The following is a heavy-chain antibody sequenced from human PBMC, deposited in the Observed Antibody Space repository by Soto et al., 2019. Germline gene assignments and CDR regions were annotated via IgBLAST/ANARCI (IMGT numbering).Heavy chain of an antibody. J-gene: IGHJ5*02. CDR3: ARWWSGSRQGFDP. CDR1: GGSISSGDYY. V-gene: IGHV4-31*03. Sequence: SETLSLTCTVSGGSISSGDYYWSWIRQHPGKGLEWIGYIYYSGSTYYNPSLKSRVTISVDTSRNQFSLKLSSVTAADTAVYYCARWWSGSRQGFDPWGQGTPVTVSS. D-gene: IGHD3-3*01. CDR2: IYYSGST.